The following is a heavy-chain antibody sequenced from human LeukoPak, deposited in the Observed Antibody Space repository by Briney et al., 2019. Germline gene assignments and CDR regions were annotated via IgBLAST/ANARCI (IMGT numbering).Heavy chain of an antibody. Sequence: GGSLRLACAASGFTFSSYAMHWVRHAPGKGLEWVAVISYDGSNKYYADSVKGRFTISRDNSKNTLYLQMNSLRAEDTAVYYCARDEMGAVNNWFDPWGQGTLVTVSS. CDR2: ISYDGSNK. CDR1: GFTFSSYA. J-gene: IGHJ5*02. V-gene: IGHV3-30*04. CDR3: ARDEMGAVNNWFDP. D-gene: IGHD1-26*01.